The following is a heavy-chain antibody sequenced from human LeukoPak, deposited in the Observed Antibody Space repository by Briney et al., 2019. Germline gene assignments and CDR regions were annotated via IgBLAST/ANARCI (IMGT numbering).Heavy chain of an antibody. J-gene: IGHJ6*02. CDR1: GYTFTSYY. D-gene: IGHD2-2*02. V-gene: IGHV1-46*01. CDR3: AREPDIVVVPAAILGMDV. Sequence: ASVKVSCKASGYTFTSYYMHWVRQAPGQGLEWLGIINPSGGSTSYAQKFQGRVTMTRDTSTSTVYMELSSLRSEDTAVYYCAREPDIVVVPAAILGMDVWGQGTTVTVSS. CDR2: INPSGGST.